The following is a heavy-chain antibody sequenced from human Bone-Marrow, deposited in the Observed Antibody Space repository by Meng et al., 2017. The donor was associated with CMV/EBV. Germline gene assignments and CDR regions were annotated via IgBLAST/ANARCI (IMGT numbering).Heavy chain of an antibody. J-gene: IGHJ4*02. CDR2: ISSSGSTI. CDR3: AREGCSSTSCQTLLDY. D-gene: IGHD2-2*01. V-gene: IGHV3-48*03. CDR1: GFTFSSYD. Sequence: GGSLRLSCAASGFTFSSYDMNWVRQAPGKGLEWVSYISSSGSTIYYADSVKGRFTISRDNAKNSLYLQMNSLRAEDTAVYYCAREGCSSTSCQTLLDYWGQGTLVTIFS.